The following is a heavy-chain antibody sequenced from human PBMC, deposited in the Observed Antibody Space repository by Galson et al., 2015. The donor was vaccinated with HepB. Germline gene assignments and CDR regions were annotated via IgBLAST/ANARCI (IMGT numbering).Heavy chain of an antibody. CDR3: ASPVVAATFYYYYDMDV. V-gene: IGHV3-30-3*01. CDR1: GFTFSSYA. Sequence: SLRLSCAASGFTFSSYAMHWVRQAPGKGLEWVAVISYDGSNKYYADSVKGRFTISRDNSKNTLYLQMNSLRAEDTAVYYCASPVVAATFYYYYDMDVWGQGTTVTVSS. J-gene: IGHJ6*02. D-gene: IGHD2-15*01. CDR2: ISYDGSNK.